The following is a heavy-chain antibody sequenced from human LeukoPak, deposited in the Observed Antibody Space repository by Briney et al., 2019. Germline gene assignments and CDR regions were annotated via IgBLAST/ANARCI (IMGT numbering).Heavy chain of an antibody. CDR1: GFPLSSYS. J-gene: IGHJ4*03. CDR2: ISSSGSAI. CDR3: VRVKGSYFDY. V-gene: IGHV3-48*01. Sequence: GGSLRLSCAASGFPLSSYSINWVRQAPGKGLEWVSYISSSGSAIYYVDSVKGRFTVSRDNAKNSLFLQMNSPRAEDTAVYYCVRVKGSYFDYWGRGPWSPSPQ.